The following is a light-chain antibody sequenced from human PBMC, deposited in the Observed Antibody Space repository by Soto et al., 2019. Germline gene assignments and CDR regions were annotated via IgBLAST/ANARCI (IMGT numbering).Light chain of an antibody. J-gene: IGKJ1*01. V-gene: IGKV1-39*01. CDR1: QSISTY. Sequence: DIQMTQSPSSLSASVGDRVTITCRASQSISTYLNWYQHKPGKAPKALTYAVASLQSGVPSRFSGSGSGLDFALTITSLQPEDSATYYWQHSYGTPRTFGQGTKVEIK. CDR3: QHSYGTPRT. CDR2: AVA.